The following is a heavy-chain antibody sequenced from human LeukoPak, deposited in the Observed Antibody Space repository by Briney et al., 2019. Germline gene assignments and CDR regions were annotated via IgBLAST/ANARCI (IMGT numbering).Heavy chain of an antibody. Sequence: ASVKVSCKASGYTFTSYDINWVRQATGQGIEWMGWMNPNSGNTGYAQKFQGRVTMTRSTSISTAYMELSSLRSDDPAVNYCXXQYYDSSGYYLIFWGQGTMVTVSS. J-gene: IGHJ3*01. CDR3: XXQYYDSSGYYLIF. D-gene: IGHD3-22*01. CDR2: MNPNSGNT. V-gene: IGHV1-8*01. CDR1: GYTFTSYD.